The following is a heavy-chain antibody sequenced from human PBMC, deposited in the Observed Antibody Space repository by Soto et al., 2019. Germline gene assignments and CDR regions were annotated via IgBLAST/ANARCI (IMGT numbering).Heavy chain of an antibody. D-gene: IGHD6-19*01. J-gene: IGHJ6*02. Sequence: GGSLRLSCAASGFTFDDYTMHWVRQAPGKGLEWVSLISWDGGSTYYADSVKGRFTISRDNSKNSLYLQMNSLRTEDTALYYCAKDLSSSGWPALIHYYGMDVWGQGTTVTVSS. CDR3: AKDLSSSGWPALIHYYGMDV. CDR1: GFTFDDYT. CDR2: ISWDGGST. V-gene: IGHV3-43*01.